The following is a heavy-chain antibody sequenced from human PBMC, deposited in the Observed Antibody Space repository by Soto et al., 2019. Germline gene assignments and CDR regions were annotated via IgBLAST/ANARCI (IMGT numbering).Heavy chain of an antibody. CDR3: ARADCGGQCPCDY. V-gene: IGHV3-11*06. J-gene: IGHJ4*02. CDR2: ITSSSVQT. D-gene: IGHD2-21*01. Sequence: QVHLVESGGGLVKPGGSLRLSCAASGFDFSDAYMSWIRQAPGKGLEWVAWITSSSVQTRYADSVKGRFTISRDNSKNMSFLQMDSLRAEDTAVYFCARADCGGQCPCDYWGQGTLVTVSS. CDR1: GFDFSDAY.